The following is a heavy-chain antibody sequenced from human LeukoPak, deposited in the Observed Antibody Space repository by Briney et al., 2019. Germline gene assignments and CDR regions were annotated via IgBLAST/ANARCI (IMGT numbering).Heavy chain of an antibody. D-gene: IGHD3-16*01. Sequence: GGSLRLSCAASGFTFDDYGMSWVRQAPGKGLEWVSSISSSSSYIYYADSVKGRFTISRDNAKNSLYLQMNSLRAEDTAVYYCNLGGGIEDYWGQGTLVTVSS. J-gene: IGHJ4*02. CDR2: ISSSSSYI. CDR3: NLGGGIEDY. V-gene: IGHV3-21*01. CDR1: GFTFDDYG.